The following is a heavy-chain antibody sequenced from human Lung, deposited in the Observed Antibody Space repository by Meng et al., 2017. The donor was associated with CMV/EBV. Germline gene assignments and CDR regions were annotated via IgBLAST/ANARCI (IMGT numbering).Heavy chain of an antibody. V-gene: IGHV4-34*01. CDR3: ARGQRYYYGSGRWDRAWYYYGMDV. Sequence: SCAVYGGSFSGYYWSWIRQPPGKGLEWIGEINHSGSTNYNPSLKSRVTISVDTSKNQFSLKLSSVTAADTAVYYCARGQRYYYGSGRWDRAWYYYGMDVWXQGTXVTVSS. J-gene: IGHJ6*02. CDR2: INHSGST. D-gene: IGHD3-10*01. CDR1: GGSFSGYY.